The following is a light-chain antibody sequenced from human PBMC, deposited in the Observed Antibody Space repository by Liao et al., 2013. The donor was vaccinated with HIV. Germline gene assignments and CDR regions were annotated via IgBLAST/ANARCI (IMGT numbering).Light chain of an antibody. V-gene: IGLV3-1*01. CDR1: KLGDKY. J-gene: IGLJ1*01. CDR3: QVFDSSSDHYV. CDR2: YDS. Sequence: SYELTQPPSVSVSPGQTASITCSGDKLGDKYACWYQQKPGQAPVLVIYYDSDRPSGIPERFSGSKSGSTATLTVSGVEAGDEADYYCQVFDSSSDHYVFGTGTALTVL.